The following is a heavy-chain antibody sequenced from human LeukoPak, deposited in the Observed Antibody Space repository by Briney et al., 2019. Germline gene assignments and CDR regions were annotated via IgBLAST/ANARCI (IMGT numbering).Heavy chain of an antibody. CDR2: ISGSGGST. CDR3: AKGSAAGRPYYFDY. D-gene: IGHD6-25*01. CDR1: GFTFSSYA. V-gene: IGHV3-23*01. J-gene: IGHJ4*02. Sequence: GGSLRLSCAASGFTFSSYAMSWVRQAPGKGLGWVSAISGSGGSTYYADSVKGRFTISKDSSKTILYLQMNSLRAEDAAVYFCAKGSAAGRPYYFDYWGQGTLVTVSS.